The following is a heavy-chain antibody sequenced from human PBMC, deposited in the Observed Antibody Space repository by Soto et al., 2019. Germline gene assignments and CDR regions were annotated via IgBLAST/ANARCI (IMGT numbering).Heavy chain of an antibody. CDR3: ATLPPRNQWELLGPGHAS. Sequence: GGLLRLSCGASGFTFSDHYMSWIRQAPGKGLEWVSYISSSGSTIYYADSVKGRFTISRDNAKNSLYLQRNSLGAEDPAVYYCATLPPRNQWELLGPGHASWGQGTLVPVSP. CDR2: ISSSGSTI. V-gene: IGHV3-11*01. CDR1: GFTFSDHY. J-gene: IGHJ5*02. D-gene: IGHD1-26*01.